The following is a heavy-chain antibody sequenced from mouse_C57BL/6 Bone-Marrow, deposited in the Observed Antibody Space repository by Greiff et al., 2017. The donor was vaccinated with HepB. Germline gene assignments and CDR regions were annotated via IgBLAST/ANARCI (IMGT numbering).Heavy chain of an antibody. CDR2: FYPGSGII. CDR3: ARHEEEYWYFDV. J-gene: IGHJ1*03. V-gene: IGHV1-62-2*01. Sequence: QVHVKQSGAELVKPGASVKLSCKASGYTFTEYTIHWVKQRSGQGLEWIGWFYPGSGIIKYNEKFKDKATLTADKSSSTVYMELSRLTSEDSAVYFCARHEEEYWYFDVWGTGTTVTVSS. CDR1: GYTFTEYT.